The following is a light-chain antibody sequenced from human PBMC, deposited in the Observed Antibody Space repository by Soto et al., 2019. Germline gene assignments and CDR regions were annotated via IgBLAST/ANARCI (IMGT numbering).Light chain of an antibody. CDR2: GAF. V-gene: IGKV3-20*01. CDR3: QQYGSSPRT. CDR1: QSVSTNS. Sequence: EIVLTQSPDTLSLSPGERATLSCRASQSVSTNSLAWYQQKPGQAPRLLIYGAFKRATGIPDRFSGSGSGTDFTLTISRMEPEDFAVYCCQQYGSSPRTFGQGTKVDIK. J-gene: IGKJ1*01.